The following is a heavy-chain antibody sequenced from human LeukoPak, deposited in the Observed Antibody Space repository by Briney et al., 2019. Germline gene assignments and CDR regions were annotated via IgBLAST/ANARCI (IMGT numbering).Heavy chain of an antibody. CDR2: ISSTGSLI. CDR1: GITFSDYY. Sequence: GGSLRLSCAASGITFSDYYMSWIRQVPGKGLEWVSYISSTGSLINYADSVKGRFTISRDNTKNTLYLQMNSLRAEDTAVYYCVVAAAGTPFDYWGQGTLVTVSS. D-gene: IGHD6-13*01. CDR3: VVAAAGTPFDY. V-gene: IGHV3-11*03. J-gene: IGHJ4*02.